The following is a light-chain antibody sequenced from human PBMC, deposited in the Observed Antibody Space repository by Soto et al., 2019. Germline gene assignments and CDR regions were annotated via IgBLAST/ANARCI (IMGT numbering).Light chain of an antibody. V-gene: IGKV1-5*03. CDR1: HSISSW. CDR3: QQYYSYPWT. Sequence: QMTQSPSTLSAAVGDRVTITCRASHSISSWLAWYQQKPGKAPKGLIYKASTLESGAPSRFSGSGSGTDFTLTISSLQPDDFATYYCQQYYSYPWTFGQGTKV. CDR2: KAS. J-gene: IGKJ1*01.